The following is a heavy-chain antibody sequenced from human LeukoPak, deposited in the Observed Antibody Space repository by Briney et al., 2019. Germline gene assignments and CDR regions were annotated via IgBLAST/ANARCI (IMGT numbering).Heavy chain of an antibody. D-gene: IGHD3-9*01. V-gene: IGHV3-30*02. J-gene: IGHJ4*02. CDR3: AKDRVYYDILTGYPPDY. CDR2: IRYDGSNK. CDR1: GFTFSSYG. Sequence: GGSLRLSCAASGFTFSSYGMHWVRQAPGKGLEWVAFIRYDGSNKYYADSVKGRFTISRDNSKNTLYLQMHSLRAEDTAVYYCAKDRVYYDILTGYPPDYWGQGTLVTVSS.